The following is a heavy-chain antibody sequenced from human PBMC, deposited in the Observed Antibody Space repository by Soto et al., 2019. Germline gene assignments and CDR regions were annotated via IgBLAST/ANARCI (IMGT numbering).Heavy chain of an antibody. CDR1: GGSISSSSYY. CDR3: ARHLHSSSWSYYYYYYGMDV. J-gene: IGHJ6*02. CDR2: IYYSGST. V-gene: IGHV4-39*01. Sequence: SDTLSLTCTVSGGSISSSSYYWGWIRQPPGKGLEWIGSIYYSGSTYYNPSLKSRVTISVDTSKNQFSLKLSSVTAADTAVYYCARHLHSSSWSYYYYYYGMDVWGQGTTVTVSS. D-gene: IGHD6-13*01.